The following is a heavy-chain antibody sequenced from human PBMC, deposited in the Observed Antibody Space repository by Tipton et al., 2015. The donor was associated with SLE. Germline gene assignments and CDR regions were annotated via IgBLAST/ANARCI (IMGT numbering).Heavy chain of an antibody. CDR1: GFTFSSYA. Sequence: SLRLSCAASGFTFSSYAMHWVRQAPGKGLEWVAVISYDGSNKYYADSVKGRFTISRDNSKNTLYLQMNSLRAEDTAVYYCARDGLDAFDILGQGTTVTVSS. CDR2: ISYDGSNK. J-gene: IGHJ3*02. V-gene: IGHV3-30*04. D-gene: IGHD6-19*01. CDR3: ARDGLDAFDI.